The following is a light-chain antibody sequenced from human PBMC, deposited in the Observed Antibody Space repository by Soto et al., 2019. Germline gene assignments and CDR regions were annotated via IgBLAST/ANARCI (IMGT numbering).Light chain of an antibody. Sequence: QSVLTQPRSVSGSPGQSVTISCTGTSSDVGGYNYVSWYQQHPGKAPKLMIYDVSKRPSGVPDRFSGSKSGNTASLTISGLQADDEADYYCCSYAGSYTFVFGGGTKLTVL. CDR3: CSYAGSYTFV. CDR1: SSDVGGYNY. CDR2: DVS. V-gene: IGLV2-11*01. J-gene: IGLJ2*01.